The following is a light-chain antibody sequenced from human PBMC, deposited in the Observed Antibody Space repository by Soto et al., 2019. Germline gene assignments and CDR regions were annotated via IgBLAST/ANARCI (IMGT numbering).Light chain of an antibody. CDR2: LNT. J-gene: IGLJ2*01. Sequence: QSVLTQPPSVSGAPGQRVTISCTGGSSNIGAAYDVHWYHQLPGTAPKLLIYLNTNRPSGVPDRFSASKSGTSASLAISGLQAEDEGDYYCQSYDSSLSAVVFGGGTKVTVL. V-gene: IGLV1-40*01. CDR3: QSYDSSLSAVV. CDR1: SSNIGAAYD.